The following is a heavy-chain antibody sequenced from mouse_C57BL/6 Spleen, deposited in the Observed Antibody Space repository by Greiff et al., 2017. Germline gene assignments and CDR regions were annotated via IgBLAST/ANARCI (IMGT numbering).Heavy chain of an antibody. CDR3: ARSHYGSSYWYFDV. CDR1: GYTFTSYW. CDR2: IDPSDSYT. D-gene: IGHD1-1*01. Sequence: QVHVKQPGAELVKPGASVKLSCKASGYTFTSYWMQWVKQRPGQGLEWIGEIDPSDSYTNYNQKFKGKATLTVDTSSSTAYMQLSSLTSEDSAVYYCARSHYGSSYWYFDVWGTGTTVTVSS. J-gene: IGHJ1*03. V-gene: IGHV1-50*01.